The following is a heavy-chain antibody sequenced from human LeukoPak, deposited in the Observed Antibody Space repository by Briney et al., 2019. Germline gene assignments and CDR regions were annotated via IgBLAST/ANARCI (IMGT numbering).Heavy chain of an antibody. J-gene: IGHJ4*02. CDR2: ISGSGGST. CDR1: GFTVSSNY. D-gene: IGHD3-10*01. CDR3: AKGRSYYGSGSYYPYYYFDY. V-gene: IGHV3-23*01. Sequence: PGGSLRLSCAASGFTVSSNYMSWVRQAPGKGLEWVSAISGSGGSTYYADSVKGRFTISRDNSKNTLYLQMNSLRAEDTAVYYCAKGRSYYGSGSYYPYYYFDYWGQGTLVTVSS.